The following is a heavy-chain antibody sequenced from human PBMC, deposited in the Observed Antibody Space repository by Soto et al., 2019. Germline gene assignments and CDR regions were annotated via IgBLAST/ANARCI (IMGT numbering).Heavy chain of an antibody. CDR1: GYTFTGYY. J-gene: IGHJ4*02. CDR2: INPNSGGT. CDR3: ARDPGYSSSWFPIDY. Sequence: RASVKVSCKASGYTFTGYYMHWVRQAPGQGLEWMGWINPNSGGTNYAQKFQGRVTMTRDTSISTAYMELSRLRSDDTAVYYCARDPGYSSSWFPIDYWGQGTLVTVSS. D-gene: IGHD6-13*01. V-gene: IGHV1-2*02.